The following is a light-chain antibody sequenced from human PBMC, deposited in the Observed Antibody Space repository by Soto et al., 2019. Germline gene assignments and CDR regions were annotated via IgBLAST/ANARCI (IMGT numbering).Light chain of an antibody. CDR2: DVT. J-gene: IGLJ1*01. Sequence: QSVLTQPRSVSGSPGQSVTISCTGTSSDVGGYNYVSWYQQHPDKAPKVMIYDVTKRPSGVPDRFSGSKSGNTASLTISGLQAEDEADYYCCSYAGSYIYFFGTGTKLTVL. CDR1: SSDVGGYNY. CDR3: CSYAGSYIYF. V-gene: IGLV2-11*01.